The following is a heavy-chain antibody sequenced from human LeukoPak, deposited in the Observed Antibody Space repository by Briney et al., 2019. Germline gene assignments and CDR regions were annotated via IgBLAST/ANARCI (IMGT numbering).Heavy chain of an antibody. CDR1: GYTFTSYG. D-gene: IGHD5-18*01. CDR3: ARDRYSYGYGRAGY. Sequence: ASVKVSCKASGYTFTSYGISWVRQAPGQGLEWVGWISAYNGNTNYAQKLQGRVTMTTDTSTSTAYMELRSLRSDDTAAYYCARDRYSYGYGRAGYWGQGTLVTVSS. J-gene: IGHJ4*02. CDR2: ISAYNGNT. V-gene: IGHV1-18*01.